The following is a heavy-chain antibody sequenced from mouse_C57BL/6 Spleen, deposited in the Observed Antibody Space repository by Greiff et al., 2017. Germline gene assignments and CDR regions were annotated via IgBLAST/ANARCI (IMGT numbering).Heavy chain of an antibody. V-gene: IGHV1-50*01. CDR1: GYTFTSYW. Sequence: QVQLQQPGAELVKPGASVKLSCKASGYTFTSYWMQWVKQRPGQGLEWIGEIDPSDSYTNYNQKFKGKATLTVDTSSSTAYMQRSSLTSEDSAVYYCARRANWDNYWGQGTTLTVSS. D-gene: IGHD4-1*01. CDR3: ARRANWDNY. J-gene: IGHJ2*01. CDR2: IDPSDSYT.